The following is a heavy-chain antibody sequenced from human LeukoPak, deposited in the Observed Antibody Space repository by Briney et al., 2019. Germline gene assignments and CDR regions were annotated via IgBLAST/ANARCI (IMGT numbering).Heavy chain of an antibody. CDR3: AREYSSSSGKNAFDI. Sequence: SETLSLTCTASGGSISGYFWSWIRQPAGKGLEWIGRIYASGSTNYNPSLKSRVTMSVDTSKNQFSLKLTSVTAADTAVYYCAREYSSSSGKNAFDIWGQGTMVTVSS. CDR2: IYASGST. CDR1: GGSISGYF. V-gene: IGHV4-4*07. D-gene: IGHD6-6*01. J-gene: IGHJ3*02.